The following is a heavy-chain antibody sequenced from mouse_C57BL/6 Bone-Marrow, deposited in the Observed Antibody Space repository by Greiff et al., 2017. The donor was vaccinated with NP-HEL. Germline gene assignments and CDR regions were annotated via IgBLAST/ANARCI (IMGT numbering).Heavy chain of an antibody. V-gene: IGHV1-85*01. J-gene: IGHJ2*01. Sequence: VQRVESGPELVKPGASVKLSCKASGYTFTSYDINWVKQRPGQGLEWIGWIYPRDGSTKYNEKFKGKATLTVDTSSSTAYMELHSLTSEDSAVYFCARSHDGYYLYYFDYWGQGTTLTVSS. CDR2: IYPRDGST. CDR3: ARSHDGYYLYYFDY. CDR1: GYTFTSYD. D-gene: IGHD2-3*01.